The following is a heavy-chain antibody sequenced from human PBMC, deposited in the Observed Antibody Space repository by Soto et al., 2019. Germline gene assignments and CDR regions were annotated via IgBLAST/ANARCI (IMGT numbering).Heavy chain of an antibody. Sequence: QVQLVESGGGVVQPGRSLRLSCAASGFIFSNYGMHWVRQAPGKGLEWVAIIWYDGSNKYYADSVKGRFTISRDNSKNTLYLEMNTLRAEDTAVYYCARDQAEQWLLSSSYCDLWGRGTLVTVSS. CDR2: IWYDGSNK. CDR1: GFIFSNYG. J-gene: IGHJ2*01. V-gene: IGHV3-33*01. CDR3: ARDQAEQWLLSSSYCDL. D-gene: IGHD6-19*01.